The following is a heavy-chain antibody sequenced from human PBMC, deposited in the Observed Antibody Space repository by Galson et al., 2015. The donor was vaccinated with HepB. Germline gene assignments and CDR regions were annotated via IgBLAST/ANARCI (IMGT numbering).Heavy chain of an antibody. Sequence: LRLSCAASGFTFSDYYMSWIRQAPGKGLEWVSYISSNSIYTNYADSVKGRFTISRDNAKNSLYLQMNSLRAEDTAVYYCARVGRRYYDSSGYPDYWGQGTLVTVSS. V-gene: IGHV3-11*06. CDR2: ISSNSIYT. J-gene: IGHJ4*02. D-gene: IGHD3-22*01. CDR3: ARVGRRYYDSSGYPDY. CDR1: GFTFSDYY.